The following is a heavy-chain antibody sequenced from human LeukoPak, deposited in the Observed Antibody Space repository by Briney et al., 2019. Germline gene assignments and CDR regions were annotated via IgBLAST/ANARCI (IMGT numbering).Heavy chain of an antibody. CDR3: ARPYHPYYYGSGSYPRWFDP. CDR1: GYTFTSYD. J-gene: IGHJ5*02. D-gene: IGHD3-10*01. V-gene: IGHV1-8*01. CDR2: MNPNSGNT. Sequence: ASVKVSCKASGYTFTSYDINWVRQATGQGLEWMGWMNPNSGNTGYAQKFQGRVTMTRNTSISTAYMELSSLRSEDTAVYYCARPYHPYYYGSGSYPRWFDPWGQGALVTVSS.